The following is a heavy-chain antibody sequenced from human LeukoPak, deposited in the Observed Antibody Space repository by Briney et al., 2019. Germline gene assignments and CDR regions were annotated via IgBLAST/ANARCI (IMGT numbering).Heavy chain of an antibody. D-gene: IGHD6-13*01. Sequence: PGGSLRLSCAASGFTFSSYSMNWVRQAPGKGLEWVSYISSSSSTIYYADSVKGRFTISRDNAKNSLYLQMNSLGAEDTAVYYCARDAVGIYRIIDYWGQGNLVTVSS. CDR1: GFTFSSYS. CDR2: ISSSSSTI. V-gene: IGHV3-48*04. CDR3: ARDAVGIYRIIDY. J-gene: IGHJ4*02.